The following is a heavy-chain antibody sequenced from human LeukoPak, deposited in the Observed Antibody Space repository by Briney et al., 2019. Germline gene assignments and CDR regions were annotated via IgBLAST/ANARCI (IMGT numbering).Heavy chain of an antibody. CDR1: GFTFDDYA. CDR3: AKSRRRYDSSGYYSD. J-gene: IGHJ4*02. CDR2: ISWNSGSI. Sequence: GRSLRLSCAASGFTFDDYAMHWVRQAPGKGLEWVSGISWNSGSIGYVDSVKGRFTISRDNAKNSLYLQMNSLRVEDTALHYCAKSRRRYDSSGYYSDWGQGTLVTVSS. V-gene: IGHV3-9*01. D-gene: IGHD3-22*01.